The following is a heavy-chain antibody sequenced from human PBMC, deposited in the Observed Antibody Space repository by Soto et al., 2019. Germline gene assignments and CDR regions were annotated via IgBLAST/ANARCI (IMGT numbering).Heavy chain of an antibody. CDR2: TYYRSKWYN. V-gene: IGHV6-1*01. D-gene: IGHD6-19*01. CDR3: ARDGGSSGGWNDAFDI. CDR1: GDSVSSNSAA. Sequence: SQTLSLTCAISGDSVSSNSAAWNWIRQSPSRGLEWLGRTYYRSKWYNDYAVSVKSRITINPDTSKNQFSLQLNSVTPEDTAVNYCARDGGSSGGWNDAFDIWGQGTMVTVSS. J-gene: IGHJ3*02.